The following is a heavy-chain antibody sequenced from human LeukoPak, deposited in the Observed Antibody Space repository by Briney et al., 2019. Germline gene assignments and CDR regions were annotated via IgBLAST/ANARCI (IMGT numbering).Heavy chain of an antibody. J-gene: IGHJ3*02. CDR1: GGSFSGYY. V-gene: IGHV4-34*01. D-gene: IGHD3-10*01. CDR2: INHSGST. Sequence: SETLSLTCAVYGGSFSGYYWSWIRQPPGKGLEWIGEINHSGSTNYNPSLKSRVTISVDTSKNQFSLKLSSVTAADTAVYYCARARYSNAFDIWGQGTMVTVSS. CDR3: ARARYSNAFDI.